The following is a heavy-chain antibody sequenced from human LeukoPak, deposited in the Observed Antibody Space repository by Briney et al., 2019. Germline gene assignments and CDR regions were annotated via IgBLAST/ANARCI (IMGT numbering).Heavy chain of an antibody. D-gene: IGHD6-19*01. J-gene: IGHJ4*02. V-gene: IGHV3-23*01. CDR2: ISGSGGTT. Sequence: GGSLRLSCAASGFIFSSYSMNWVRQAPGKGLEWVSGISGSGGTTYYGDSVQGRFTISRDNSKNTLFLHMSSLRAEDTAVYYCARDLAVAGARYFDYWGQGTLVTVSS. CDR3: ARDLAVAGARYFDY. CDR1: GFIFSSYS.